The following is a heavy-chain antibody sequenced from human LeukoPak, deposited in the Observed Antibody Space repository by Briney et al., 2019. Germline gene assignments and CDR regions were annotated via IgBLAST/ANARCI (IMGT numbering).Heavy chain of an antibody. J-gene: IGHJ3*02. D-gene: IGHD6-13*01. CDR1: GFTFSSYA. Sequence: PGGSLRLSCAASGFTFSSYAMSWVRQAPEKGLEGVSGINWNGGSTDYADSMKGRFTISRDNAKNSLYLQMNSLRAEDTALYYCARVWGIAATGTSAFDIWGQGTMVTVSS. CDR3: ARVWGIAATGTSAFDI. V-gene: IGHV3-20*04. CDR2: INWNGGST.